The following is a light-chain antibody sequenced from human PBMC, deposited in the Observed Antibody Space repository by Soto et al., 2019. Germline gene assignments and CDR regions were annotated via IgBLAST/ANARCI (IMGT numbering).Light chain of an antibody. Sequence: DIQLTQSPSSLSASVGDRVTISCRASQSMSDSLNWYQQKSGKAPKLLIYSGSTLETGVPSRFSGSGSGPDFTLTISSLQPEDFGTYFCQQSYSHSYTFGQGTTLEIK. CDR2: SGS. CDR1: QSMSDS. J-gene: IGKJ2*01. CDR3: QQSYSHSYT. V-gene: IGKV1-39*01.